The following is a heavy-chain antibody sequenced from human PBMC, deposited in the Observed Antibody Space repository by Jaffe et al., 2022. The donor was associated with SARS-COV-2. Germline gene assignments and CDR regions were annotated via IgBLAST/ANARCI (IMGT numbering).Heavy chain of an antibody. V-gene: IGHV7-4-1*02. Sequence: QVQLVQSGSELKKPGASVKVSCKASGYTFSDYAMNWVRQAPGQGPEWMGWINTNNGNPTYAQGFTGRFVFSLDTSVSTTYLQISSLKVEDTAVYYCAREVCSGSSCLDYFDYWGQGTLVTVSS. CDR3: AREVCSGSSCLDYFDY. D-gene: IGHD2-15*01. J-gene: IGHJ4*02. CDR1: GYTFSDYA. CDR2: INTNNGNP.